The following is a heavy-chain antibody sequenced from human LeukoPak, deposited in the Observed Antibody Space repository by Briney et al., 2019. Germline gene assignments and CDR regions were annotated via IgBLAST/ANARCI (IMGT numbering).Heavy chain of an antibody. Sequence: ASVKVSCKASGYTFTDYFMNWVRQAPGQGLEWMGWINPKSGGTVYAQKFQGRVTMTRDTSSSTAYMELSRLRFDDTVVYYCARAHYYYDSSGYYFDYWGQGTLVTVSS. CDR3: ARAHYYYDSSGYYFDY. V-gene: IGHV1-2*02. J-gene: IGHJ4*02. CDR1: GYTFTDYF. CDR2: INPKSGGT. D-gene: IGHD3-22*01.